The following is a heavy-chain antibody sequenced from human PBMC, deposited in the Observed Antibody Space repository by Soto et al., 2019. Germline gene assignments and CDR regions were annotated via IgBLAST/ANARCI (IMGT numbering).Heavy chain of an antibody. J-gene: IGHJ4*02. CDR3: ATNYGSGSAPFDY. CDR2: IIPMDRMA. CDR1: GDTFSFYT. V-gene: IGHV1-69*02. D-gene: IGHD3-10*01. Sequence: QVQLVQSGAELKKPGSSVKVSCTASGDTFSFYTMNWVRQAPGQGPEWMGRIIPMDRMANYAQKFQGRVTIIADKSTSTSYMEMSSLRSEDTAVYYCATNYGSGSAPFDYWGQGTLVTVSS.